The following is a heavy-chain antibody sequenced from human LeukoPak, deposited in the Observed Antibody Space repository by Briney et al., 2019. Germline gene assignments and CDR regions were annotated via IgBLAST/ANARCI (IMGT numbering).Heavy chain of an antibody. Sequence: SGTLCLTCAVSGGSISSGGYSWSWIRQPPGKGLEWIGYIYHSGSTYYNPSLKSRVTISVDRSKNQFSLKLSSVTAADTAVYYCARDGKPGYDAFDIWGQGTMVTVSS. J-gene: IGHJ3*02. CDR1: GGSISSGGYS. D-gene: IGHD1-14*01. V-gene: IGHV4-30-2*01. CDR3: ARDGKPGYDAFDI. CDR2: IYHSGST.